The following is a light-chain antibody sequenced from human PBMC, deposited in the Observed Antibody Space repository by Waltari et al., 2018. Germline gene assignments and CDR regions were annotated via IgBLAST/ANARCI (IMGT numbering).Light chain of an antibody. CDR2: VDSDSSH. V-gene: IGLV4-69*01. CDR3: QTGGFGIGV. J-gene: IGLJ3*02. CDR1: SGYSSSP. Sequence: QLMLTQSPFASASLGASVYLTCTLSSGYSSSPLAWHPQQTEKGPRNLMKVDSDSSHIKGDGIPERVSGSSAGAVRYLTSSGLQAEDEADYYGQTGGFGIGVFGGGTKLTVL.